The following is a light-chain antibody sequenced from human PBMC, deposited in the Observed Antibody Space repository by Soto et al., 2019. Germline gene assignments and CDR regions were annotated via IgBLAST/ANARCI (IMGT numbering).Light chain of an antibody. J-gene: IGLJ3*02. Sequence: QSALPQPASVSGSPGQSITISCAGTSSDVGAYNYVSWYQQHPDKAPKVMIYEVSIRPSGVSDRFSGSKSGNTASLTISGLQAEDEAVYYCYSYTTSSTWVFGGGTKLTVL. CDR2: EVS. CDR3: YSYTTSSTWV. V-gene: IGLV2-14*01. CDR1: SSDVGAYNY.